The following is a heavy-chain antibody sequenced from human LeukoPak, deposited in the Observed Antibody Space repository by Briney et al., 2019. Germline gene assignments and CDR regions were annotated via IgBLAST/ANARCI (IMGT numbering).Heavy chain of an antibody. Sequence: SGGPLRLSCAASGFTFSSYAMFWVRQAPGKGLEWVSGMSGGGDITYYADSVEGRFTISRDNSKNTLYLQMNSLRAEDTAVYYCAKEDFGGVAFDIWGQGTMVTVSS. J-gene: IGHJ3*02. CDR2: MSGGGDIT. V-gene: IGHV3-23*01. D-gene: IGHD3-16*01. CDR3: AKEDFGGVAFDI. CDR1: GFTFSSYA.